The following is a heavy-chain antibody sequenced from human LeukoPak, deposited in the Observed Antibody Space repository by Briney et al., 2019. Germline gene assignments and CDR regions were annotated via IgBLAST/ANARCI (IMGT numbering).Heavy chain of an antibody. CDR1: GFSFYNYA. Sequence: GGSLRLSCAASGFSFYNYAMHWVRQAPGKGLEWLAVMSYDGSTKYYADSVKGRFTIYRDNPKSTLYVQMDNLRAEDTAVYYCARGLEATMGYFDYWGQGTLVTVSS. D-gene: IGHD5-12*01. CDR2: MSYDGSTK. CDR3: ARGLEATMGYFDY. J-gene: IGHJ4*02. V-gene: IGHV3-30*14.